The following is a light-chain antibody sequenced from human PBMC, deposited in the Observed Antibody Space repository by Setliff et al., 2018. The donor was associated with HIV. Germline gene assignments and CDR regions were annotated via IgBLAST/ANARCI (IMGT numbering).Light chain of an antibody. CDR1: SSNVGRNK. CDR3: ASWDDGSFVV. J-gene: IGLJ2*01. V-gene: IGLV1-44*01. CDR2: SND. Sequence: QSVLTQAPSASGTPGQRVTISCLGSSSNVGRNKVDWYQHLQRTAPKRLIYSNDQRPSGVPDRFSGSKSGTSASLTISGLQSEDEADYYCASWDDGSFVVFGGGTKVTVL.